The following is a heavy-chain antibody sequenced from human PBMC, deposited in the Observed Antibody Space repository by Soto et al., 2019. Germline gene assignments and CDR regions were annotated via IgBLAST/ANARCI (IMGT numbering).Heavy chain of an antibody. Sequence: ASVKVSCKASGYTFTSYGISWVRQAPGQGLEWMGWISAYNGNTNYAQKLQGRVTMTTDTSTSTAYMELRSLRSDDTAVYYCARVGGGDYPVDYYYMDVWGKGTTVTVSS. V-gene: IGHV1-18*01. CDR2: ISAYNGNT. D-gene: IGHD4-17*01. CDR3: ARVGGGDYPVDYYYMDV. J-gene: IGHJ6*03. CDR1: GYTFTSYG.